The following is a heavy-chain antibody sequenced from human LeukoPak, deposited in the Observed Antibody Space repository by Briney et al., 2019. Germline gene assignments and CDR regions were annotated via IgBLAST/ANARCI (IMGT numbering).Heavy chain of an antibody. Sequence: PGRSLRLSCAASGFTFSSYGMHWVRQAPGKGLEWVAVISYDGSNKYYADSVKGRFTISRDNSKNTLYLQMNSLRAEDTAVYYCAKGEITVTTFSSVFLDYWGQGTPVTVSS. V-gene: IGHV3-30*18. CDR2: ISYDGSNK. CDR3: AKGEITVTTFSSVFLDY. D-gene: IGHD4-17*01. CDR1: GFTFSSYG. J-gene: IGHJ4*02.